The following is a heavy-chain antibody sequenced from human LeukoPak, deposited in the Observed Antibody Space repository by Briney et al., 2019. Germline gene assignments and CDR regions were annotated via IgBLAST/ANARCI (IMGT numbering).Heavy chain of an antibody. V-gene: IGHV1-8*03. Sequence: ASVKVSCKASGYTFTSYDINWVRQATGQGLEWMGWMNPNSGNTGYAQKFQGRVTITRNTSISTAYMELSSLRSEDTAVYYCARGHSYSNYEEPYFDYWGQGTLVTVSS. CDR3: ARGHSYSNYEEPYFDY. D-gene: IGHD4-11*01. J-gene: IGHJ4*02. CDR2: MNPNSGNT. CDR1: GYTFTSYD.